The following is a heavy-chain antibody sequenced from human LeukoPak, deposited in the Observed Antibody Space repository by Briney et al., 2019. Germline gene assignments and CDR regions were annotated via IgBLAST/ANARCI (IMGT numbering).Heavy chain of an antibody. CDR3: ASTELPPYYFDY. V-gene: IGHV3-30*02. CDR1: GFIFSSYG. J-gene: IGHJ4*02. CDR2: IRYDGSNK. Sequence: GGSLRLSCAASGFIFSSYGMHWVRQAPGKGLEWVAFIRYDGSNKYYADSVKGRFTISRDNSKNTLYLQMNSLRAEDTAVYYCASTELPPYYFDYWGQGTLVTVSS. D-gene: IGHD3-10*01.